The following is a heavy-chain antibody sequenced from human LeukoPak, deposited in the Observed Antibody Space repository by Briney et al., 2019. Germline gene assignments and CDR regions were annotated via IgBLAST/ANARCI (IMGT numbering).Heavy chain of an antibody. CDR3: AREDYSSSWYSDY. V-gene: IGHV4-4*07. CDR2: IYTSGST. Sequence: SETLSLTCTVSGGSISSYYWSWIRQPPGKGLEWIGRIYTSGSTNYNPSLKSRVTMSVDTSKNQFSLKLSSVTAADTAVYYCAREDYSSSWYSDYWGQGTLVTVSS. D-gene: IGHD6-13*01. CDR1: GGSISSYY. J-gene: IGHJ4*02.